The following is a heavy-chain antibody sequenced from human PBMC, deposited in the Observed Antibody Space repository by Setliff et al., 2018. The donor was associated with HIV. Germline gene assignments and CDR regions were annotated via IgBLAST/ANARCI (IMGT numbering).Heavy chain of an antibody. CDR1: GFTFSLYW. CDR2: IKTDGSET. D-gene: IGHD5-18*01. CDR3: ARKLQPGYGMDV. J-gene: IGHJ6*02. Sequence: GGSLRLSCAASGFTFSLYWMSWVRQAPGMGLEWVANIKTDGSETHFADSVKGRFTISRDNTKNSLYLQMNSLRVEDTAVYYCARKLQPGYGMDVWGQGTTVTVSS. V-gene: IGHV3-7*01.